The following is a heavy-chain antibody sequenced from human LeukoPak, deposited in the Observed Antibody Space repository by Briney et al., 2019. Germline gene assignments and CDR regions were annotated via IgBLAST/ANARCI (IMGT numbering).Heavy chain of an antibody. V-gene: IGHV1-69*13. CDR2: IIPIYGTA. CDR1: GGTLRSYG. CDR3: ASSWVRVAARWRFDP. J-gene: IGHJ5*02. D-gene: IGHD6-13*01. Sequence: GASVKVSCKTSGGTLRSYGISWVRQAPGQGLEWMGGIIPIYGTANYAQKFQGRVTITADESTSTAYMELSSLRSEDTAVYYCASSWVRVAARWRFDPWGQGTLVTVSS.